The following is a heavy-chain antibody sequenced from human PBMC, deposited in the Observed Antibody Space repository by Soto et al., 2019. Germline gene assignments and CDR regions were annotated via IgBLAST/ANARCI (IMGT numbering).Heavy chain of an antibody. Sequence: KPSETLSRTGAVSGYAISSGYYWGCIRQPPGKGLELIWSVYHSGSTYYNPSLKSRVTRSVDTSKNQFSLKLSSVTAADTAVYYCARDYADRSGSSFDYWGEGIMVTVSS. CDR3: ARDYADRSGSSFDY. CDR2: VYHSGST. J-gene: IGHJ4*02. D-gene: IGHD2-2*01. CDR1: GYAISSGYY. V-gene: IGHV4-38-2*01.